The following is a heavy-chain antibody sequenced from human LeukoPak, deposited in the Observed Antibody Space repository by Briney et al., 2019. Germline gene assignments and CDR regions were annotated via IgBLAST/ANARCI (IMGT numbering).Heavy chain of an antibody. CDR3: AKDADSSGYYGTDV. D-gene: IGHD3-22*01. Sequence: GRSLRLSCAASGFTFDDYAMHWVRQAPGKGLEWVSGISWNSGTIGYADSVKGRFTISRDNAKNSLYLQMNSLRAEDTALYYCAKDADSSGYYGTDVWGQGTTVTVS. V-gene: IGHV3-9*01. CDR1: GFTFDDYA. CDR2: ISWNSGTI. J-gene: IGHJ6*02.